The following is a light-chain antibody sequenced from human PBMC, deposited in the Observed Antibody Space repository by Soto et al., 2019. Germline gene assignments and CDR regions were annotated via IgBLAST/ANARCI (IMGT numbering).Light chain of an antibody. CDR2: GAS. V-gene: IGKV3-15*01. CDR1: QSVSSN. Sequence: EIVMTQSPATLSVSPEERATLSCRASQSVSSNLAWYQQKPGQAPRPLIYGASTRATGIPARFSGSGSGTDFTLTISGLQSEDSAVYFCQQYNNWPFSFGQGTRLEI. J-gene: IGKJ5*01. CDR3: QQYNNWPFS.